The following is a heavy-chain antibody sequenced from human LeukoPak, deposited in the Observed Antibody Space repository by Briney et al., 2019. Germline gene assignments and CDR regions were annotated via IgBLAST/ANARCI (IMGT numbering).Heavy chain of an antibody. J-gene: IGHJ4*02. CDR2: YDPEYGDT. D-gene: IGHD3-9*01. Sequence: ASVKVSCKVSGYSFNDLSVHWVRQAPGKGLQWMGGYDPEYGDTIYAQTFQGRLTMTEDTSTATAFMEVSSLRSEDTTVYYCTAVSLLRGYDVLTFYSYPNYFDFWGQGTLVTVSS. V-gene: IGHV1-24*01. CDR1: GYSFNDLS. CDR3: TAVSLLRGYDVLTFYSYPNYFDF.